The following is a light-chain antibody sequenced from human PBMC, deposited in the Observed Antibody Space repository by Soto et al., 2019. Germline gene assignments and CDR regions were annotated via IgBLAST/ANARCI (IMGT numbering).Light chain of an antibody. CDR1: SSNLGTNS. V-gene: IGLV1-44*01. CDR3: PAWDDSLNGVV. J-gene: IGLJ2*01. CDR2: RNS. Sequence: QSVLTQPPSASGAPGLRVPISCSGTSSNLGTNSVTWYQHLPGTAPKVLIYRNSQRPSGVPDRFSGSKSGTSASLAISGLQSEDEADYYCPAWDDSLNGVVFGGGTKLPVL.